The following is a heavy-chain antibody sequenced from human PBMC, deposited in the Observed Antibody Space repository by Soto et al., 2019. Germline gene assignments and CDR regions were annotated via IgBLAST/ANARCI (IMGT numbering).Heavy chain of an antibody. Sequence: PGGSLRLSCAASGFTFSSYAMSWVRQAPGKGLEWVSAISGSGGSTYYADSVKGRFTISRDNSKNTLYLQMNSLRAEDTAVYYCAKVMPPYSSGWYPGSSYYFDYWGQGTLVTVSP. D-gene: IGHD6-19*01. V-gene: IGHV3-23*01. CDR3: AKVMPPYSSGWYPGSSYYFDY. CDR2: ISGSGGST. CDR1: GFTFSSYA. J-gene: IGHJ4*02.